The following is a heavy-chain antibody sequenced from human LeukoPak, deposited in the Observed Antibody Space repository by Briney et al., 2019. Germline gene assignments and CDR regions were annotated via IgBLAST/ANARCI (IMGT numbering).Heavy chain of an antibody. CDR3: AKDRGACSSTSCYYFDY. CDR1: GFTFSSYG. J-gene: IGHJ4*02. D-gene: IGHD2-2*01. CDR2: ISYDGSNK. V-gene: IGHV3-30*18. Sequence: GGSLRLSCAASGFTFSSYGMHWVRQAPGKGLEWVAVISYDGSNKYYADSVKGRFTISRDNSKNTLYLQMNSLRAEDTAVYYCAKDRGACSSTSCYYFDYWGQGTLVTVSP.